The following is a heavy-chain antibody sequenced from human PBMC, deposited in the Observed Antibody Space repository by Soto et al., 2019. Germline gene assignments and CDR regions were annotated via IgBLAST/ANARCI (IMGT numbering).Heavy chain of an antibody. J-gene: IGHJ6*01. CDR3: ARRKDYYYGMEV. CDR2: INHSGST. Sequence: TLYLTCAVYGVSFSGYYWSWIRQPPGKGLELIGEINHSGSTNYNPSLKSRVTISVDTSKNQFSLKLSSVTAADTAVYYCARRKDYYYGMEVWGQGTTFRVSS. V-gene: IGHV4-34*01. CDR1: GVSFSGYY.